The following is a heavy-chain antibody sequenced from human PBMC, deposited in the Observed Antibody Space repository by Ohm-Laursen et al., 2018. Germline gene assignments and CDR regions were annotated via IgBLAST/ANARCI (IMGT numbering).Heavy chain of an antibody. J-gene: IGHJ4*02. CDR3: ARVSMISFGKVSDY. CDR1: GFSFSNYG. D-gene: IGHD3-16*01. Sequence: SLRLSCAASGFSFSNYGMYWVRQAPGKGLAWVAVISYDGSNENYADSVKGRFTISRDNSKNTLYLQMNSLRAEDTAVYYCARVSMISFGKVSDYWGQGTQVTVSP. V-gene: IGHV3-33*07. CDR2: ISYDGSNE.